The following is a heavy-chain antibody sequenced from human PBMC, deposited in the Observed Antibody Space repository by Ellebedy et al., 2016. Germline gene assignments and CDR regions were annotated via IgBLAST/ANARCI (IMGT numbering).Heavy chain of an antibody. CDR3: EGRIPGPEPP. Sequence: GGSLRLSXATSRFSFSNFFMSWVRQTPGKGLEWVSRISADGGSTYLADSVKGRFTISRDNSKNTLYLQMNSLRVDDTAVYYCEGRIPGPEPPWGQGTLVTVSS. D-gene: IGHD2-2*01. CDR1: RFSFSNFF. V-gene: IGHV3-23*01. CDR2: ISADGGST. J-gene: IGHJ5*02.